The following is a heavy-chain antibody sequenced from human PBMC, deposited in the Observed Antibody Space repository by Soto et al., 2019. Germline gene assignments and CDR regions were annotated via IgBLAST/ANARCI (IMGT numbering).Heavy chain of an antibody. V-gene: IGHV3-11*01. D-gene: IGHD1-26*01. Sequence: QVQLVESGGDLVKPGGSLSLSCAASGFTFSDHYMSWIRQAPGKGLEWMSYMTRSGSSSSYADSVKGRFTISRDNAKNSLYLQMNSLRGDDTAVYYCAREFSGNYFAFDLWGQGTMVTVSS. CDR3: AREFSGNYFAFDL. CDR1: GFTFSDHY. CDR2: MTRSGSSS. J-gene: IGHJ3*01.